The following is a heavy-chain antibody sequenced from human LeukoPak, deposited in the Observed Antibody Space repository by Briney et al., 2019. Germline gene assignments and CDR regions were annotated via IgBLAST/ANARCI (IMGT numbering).Heavy chain of an antibody. D-gene: IGHD5-18*01. CDR1: GFTVSSNY. V-gene: IGHV3-66*01. Sequence: PGGSLRLSCAASGFTVSSNYMSWVRQAPGKGLEWVSVIYSGGSTYYADSVKGRFTISRDNSKNTLYLQMNSLRAEDTAVYYCASGSGYNFGNFDYWGQGTLVTVSS. J-gene: IGHJ4*02. CDR3: ASGSGYNFGNFDY. CDR2: IYSGGST.